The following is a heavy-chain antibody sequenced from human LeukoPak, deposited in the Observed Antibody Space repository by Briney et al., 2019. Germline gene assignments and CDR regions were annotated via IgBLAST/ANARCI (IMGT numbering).Heavy chain of an antibody. J-gene: IGHJ4*02. CDR1: GYSISSGYY. CDR3: ARQLGDTAMVNGY. CDR2: IYHSGST. Sequence: SETLSLTCAVSGYSISSGYYWGWIRQPPGKGLEWIGSIYHSGSTYYNPSLKSRVTISVDTSKNQFSLKLCSVTAADTAVYYCARQLGDTAMVNGYWGQGTLVTVSS. V-gene: IGHV4-38-2*01. D-gene: IGHD5-18*01.